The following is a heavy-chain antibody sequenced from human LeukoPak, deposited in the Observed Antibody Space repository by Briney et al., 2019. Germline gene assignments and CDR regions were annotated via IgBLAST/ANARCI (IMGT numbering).Heavy chain of an antibody. V-gene: IGHV3-7*01. CDR1: GFTFSSSW. Sequence: PGGSLRLSCSASGFTFSSSWMTWVRQAPGKGLEWVASIKQDGSEQYTADSLKGGFTISRDNDKKLVFLQMNSLRVDDTAVYYCARVGPSYYYYYMDAWGNGTTVIVSS. CDR2: IKQDGSEQ. J-gene: IGHJ6*03. CDR3: ARVGPSYYYYYMDA.